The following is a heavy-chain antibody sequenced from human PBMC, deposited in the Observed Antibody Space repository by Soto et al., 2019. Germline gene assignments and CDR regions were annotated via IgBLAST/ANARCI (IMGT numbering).Heavy chain of an antibody. CDR3: AKDSRYNSGWAPYYYYGMDV. CDR2: ISYDGSNK. V-gene: IGHV3-30*18. CDR1: GFTFSSYG. Sequence: QVQLVESGGGVVQPGRSLRLSCVASGFTFSSYGMHWVRQAPGKGLEWVAVISYDGSNKYYADSVKGRFTISRDNSKNTLYVQMNSLRAADTAVYYCAKDSRYNSGWAPYYYYGMDVWGQGTPVTVSS. D-gene: IGHD6-19*01. J-gene: IGHJ6*02.